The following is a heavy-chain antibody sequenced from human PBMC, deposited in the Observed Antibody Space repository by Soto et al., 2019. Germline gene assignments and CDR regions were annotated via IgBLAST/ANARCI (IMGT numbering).Heavy chain of an antibody. D-gene: IGHD2-15*01. CDR1: GFTFSSYS. J-gene: IGHJ6*02. CDR2: ISSSSSTI. Sequence: PGGSLRLSCAASGFTFSSYSMNWVRQAPGKGLEWVSYISSSSSTIYYADSVKGRFTISRDNAKNSLYLQMNSLRDEDTAVYYCARDGGYCSGGSCYIYGMDVWGQGTTVTVSS. V-gene: IGHV3-48*02. CDR3: ARDGGYCSGGSCYIYGMDV.